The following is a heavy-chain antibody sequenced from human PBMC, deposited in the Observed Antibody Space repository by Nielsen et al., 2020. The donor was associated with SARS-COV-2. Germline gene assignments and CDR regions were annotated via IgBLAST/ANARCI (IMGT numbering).Heavy chain of an antibody. V-gene: IGHV4-34*01. D-gene: IGHD3-9*01. CDR3: AREGDDWALDV. CDR2: IDHSGST. Sequence: SETLSLTCAVYGESFSGYYWSWIRQPPGKGLEWIGEIDHSGSTNYNPSLKSRVTISVDTSKNQFSLKLSSVTAADTAVYYCAREGDDWALDVWGQGTTVTVSS. CDR1: GESFSGYY. J-gene: IGHJ6*02.